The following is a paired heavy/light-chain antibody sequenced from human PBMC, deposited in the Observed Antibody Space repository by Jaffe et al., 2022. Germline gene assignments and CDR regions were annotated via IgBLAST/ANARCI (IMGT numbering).Heavy chain of an antibody. V-gene: IGHV4-34*01. D-gene: IGHD2-2*02. CDR2: INHSGST. Sequence: QVQLQQWGAGLLKPSETLSLTCAVYGGSFSGYYWSWIRQPPGKGLEWIGEINHSGSTNYNPSLKSRVTISVDTSKNQFSLKLSSVTAADTAVYYCARVPGHDIVVVPAAIGRQNYYYYMDVWGKGTTVTVSS. CDR3: ARVPGHDIVVVPAAIGRQNYYYYMDV. CDR1: GGSFSGYY. J-gene: IGHJ6*03.
Light chain of an antibody. Sequence: QSVLTQPPSVSGAPGQRVTISCTGSSSNIGAGYDVHWYQQLPGTAPKLLIYGNSNRPSGVPDRFSGSKSGTSASLAITGLQAEDEADYYCQSYDSSLSGSPYVFGTGTKVTVL. J-gene: IGLJ1*01. V-gene: IGLV1-40*01. CDR2: GNS. CDR1: SSNIGAGYD. CDR3: QSYDSSLSGSPYV.